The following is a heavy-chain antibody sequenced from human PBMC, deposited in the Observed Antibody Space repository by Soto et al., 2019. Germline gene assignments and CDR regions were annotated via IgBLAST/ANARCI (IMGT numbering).Heavy chain of an antibody. D-gene: IGHD6-19*01. V-gene: IGHV1-46*01. CDR3: AREPVAGRWYFDY. CDR2: INPGVGST. CDR1: GYSFSSNY. J-gene: IGHJ4*02. Sequence: QVQLVQSGAEVKKPGASVKVSCKASGYSFSSNYMHWVRQAPGQGLEWMGMINPGVGSTRYAQKFQGRVTMPTDTSTSTIYMEVSSLKSEDTAVFYCAREPVAGRWYFDYWGQGTLVTVSS.